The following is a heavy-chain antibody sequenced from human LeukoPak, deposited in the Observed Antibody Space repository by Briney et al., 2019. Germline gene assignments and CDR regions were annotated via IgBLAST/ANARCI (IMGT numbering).Heavy chain of an antibody. V-gene: IGHV4-39*01. Sequence: SETLSLTCTVSGGSISSSSYYWGWIRQPPGKGLEWIGSIYYSGSTYYNPSLKSRVTISVDTSKNQFSLKLSSVTAADTAVYYCASHDLADYYFDYWGQGTPVTVSS. CDR1: GGSISSSSYY. CDR2: IYYSGST. CDR3: ASHDLADYYFDY. J-gene: IGHJ4*02. D-gene: IGHD2-21*02.